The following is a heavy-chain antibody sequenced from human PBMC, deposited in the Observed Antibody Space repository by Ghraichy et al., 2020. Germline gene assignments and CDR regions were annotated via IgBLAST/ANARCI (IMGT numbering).Heavy chain of an antibody. Sequence: GGSLRLSCAASGFSSSTYWMTWVHQAPGKGLEWVANIKHDGSDKYYVDSVKGRFTISRDNAKNSLDLQMDDLIAEDTAVYYCARYLLSSYASGSNSRGLDVWGQGTTVTVSS. CDR1: GFSSSTYW. J-gene: IGHJ6*02. CDR2: IKHDGSDK. CDR3: ARYLLSSYASGSNSRGLDV. V-gene: IGHV3-7*03. D-gene: IGHD3-10*01.